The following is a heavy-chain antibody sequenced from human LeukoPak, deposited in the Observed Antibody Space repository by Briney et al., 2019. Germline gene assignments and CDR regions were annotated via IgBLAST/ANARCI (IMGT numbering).Heavy chain of an antibody. D-gene: IGHD2-2*01. J-gene: IGHJ4*02. CDR2: IYYSGST. CDR1: GGSISSSSYY. CDR3: ARRGLPAATGPLDY. Sequence: PSETLSLTCTASGGSISSSSYYWGWIRQPPGKGLEWIGSIYYSGSTYYNPSLKSRVTISVDTSKNQFSLKLSSVTAADTAVYYCARRGLPAATGPLDYWGQGTLVTVSS. V-gene: IGHV4-39*01.